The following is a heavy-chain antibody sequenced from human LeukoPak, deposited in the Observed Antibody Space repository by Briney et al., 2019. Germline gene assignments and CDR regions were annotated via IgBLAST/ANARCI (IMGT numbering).Heavy chain of an antibody. CDR3: ARGGDSSGYYYPVFDY. V-gene: IGHV4-59*01. J-gene: IGHJ4*02. CDR1: GGSISSYY. D-gene: IGHD3-22*01. Sequence: SETLSLTCTVSGGSISSYYWSWIRQPPGKGLEWIGYIYYSGSTNYNPSLKSRVTISVDTSKNQFSLKLSSVTAADTAVYYCARGGDSSGYYYPVFDYWGQGILVTVSS. CDR2: IYYSGST.